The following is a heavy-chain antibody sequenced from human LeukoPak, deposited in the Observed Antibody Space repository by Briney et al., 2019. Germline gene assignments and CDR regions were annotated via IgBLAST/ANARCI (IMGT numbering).Heavy chain of an antibody. CDR2: INHSGRT. J-gene: IGHJ4*02. Sequence: SETLSLTCAVSGGPLSGNYCTWIRQSPGKGLEWIGEINHSGRTNYNPSLESRVSISVDTSKNQFSLILTSVTAADTAVYYCARGSGYYYGSGSYYNDYWGQGTLVTVSS. V-gene: IGHV4-34*01. CDR1: GGPLSGNY. D-gene: IGHD3-10*01. CDR3: ARGSGYYYGSGSYYNDY.